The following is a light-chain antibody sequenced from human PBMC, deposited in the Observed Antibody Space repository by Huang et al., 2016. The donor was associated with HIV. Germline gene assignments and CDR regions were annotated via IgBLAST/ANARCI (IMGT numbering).Light chain of an antibody. V-gene: IGKV3-11*01. Sequence: EIVLTQSPATLSLSPGERATLSCRASQSVSNYLAWYQQKPGKAPRLRIYYISSRATGIPPRFSGSGSGTDFTLTISSLEPEDFAVYYCQQRYSSWTFGQGTKVEIK. CDR1: QSVSNY. J-gene: IGKJ1*01. CDR2: YIS. CDR3: QQRYSSWT.